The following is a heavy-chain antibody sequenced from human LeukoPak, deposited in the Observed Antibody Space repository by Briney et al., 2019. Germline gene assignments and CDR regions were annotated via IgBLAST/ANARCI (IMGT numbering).Heavy chain of an antibody. D-gene: IGHD1-7*01. CDR2: IIPIFGTA. CDR3: ASSGLLELQAFDY. V-gene: IGHV1-69*05. Sequence: ASVKVSCKASGGAFSSYAISWVRQAPGQGLEWMGRIIPIFGTANYAQKFQGRVTITTDESTSTAYMELSSLRSEDTAVYYCASSGLLELQAFDYWGQGTLVTVSS. J-gene: IGHJ4*02. CDR1: GGAFSSYA.